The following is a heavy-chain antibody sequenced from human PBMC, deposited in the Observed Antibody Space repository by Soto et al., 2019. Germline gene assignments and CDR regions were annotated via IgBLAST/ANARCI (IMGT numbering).Heavy chain of an antibody. Sequence: QVQLVESGGGLVKPGGSLRLSCAASGFTFSDYYMRWLRQAPGKGLEWVSYISSSGSTIYYAYSVMGRSTISRDNAKNTRYHPRNKLRAWDSVVYCGASLDWDSDDSSGYYNYDYGVDVCGQGTTVTVSS. D-gene: IGHD3-22*01. CDR1: GFTFSDYY. V-gene: IGHV3-11*01. CDR2: ISSSGSTI. CDR3: ASLDWDSDDSSGYYNYDYGVDV. J-gene: IGHJ6*02.